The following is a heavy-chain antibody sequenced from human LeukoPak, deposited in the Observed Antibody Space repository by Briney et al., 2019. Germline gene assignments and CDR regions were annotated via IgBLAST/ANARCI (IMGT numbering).Heavy chain of an antibody. CDR3: ARDLDSSGYWLAGFDY. J-gene: IGHJ4*02. CDR2: ISSSSSYI. V-gene: IGHV3-21*01. CDR1: GFTFNTYR. Sequence: GGSLRLSCAASGFTFNTYRMNWVRQAPGKGLEWVSSISSSSSYIYYADSVKGRFTISRDNAKNSLYLQMNSLRAEDTAVYYCARDLDSSGYWLAGFDYWGQGTLVTVSS. D-gene: IGHD3-22*01.